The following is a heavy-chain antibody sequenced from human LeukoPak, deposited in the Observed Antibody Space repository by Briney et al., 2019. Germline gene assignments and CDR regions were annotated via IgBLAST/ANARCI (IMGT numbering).Heavy chain of an antibody. V-gene: IGHV1-24*01. Sequence: ASVKVSCMVSGYTLTELSMHWVRQAPGKGLEWMGGFDPEDGETIYAQKFQGRVTMTEDTSTDTAYMELSSLRSEDTAVYYCATDHPPTTTVTPFYWGQGTLVTVSS. D-gene: IGHD4-17*01. CDR1: GYTLTELS. CDR3: ATDHPPTTTVTPFY. CDR2: FDPEDGET. J-gene: IGHJ4*02.